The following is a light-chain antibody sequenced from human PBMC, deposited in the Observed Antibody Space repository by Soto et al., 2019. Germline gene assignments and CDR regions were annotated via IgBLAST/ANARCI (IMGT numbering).Light chain of an antibody. CDR1: QTISSW. CDR2: KAS. Sequence: QMTQSPSTPSGFVGDRVNIPCPASQTISSWLAWYQQKPGKDPKLLIYKASTLKSGVPSRFSRSGSGTDFTLTISSLQPEELATYDCQQSYNTPITFGQGTRLEIK. J-gene: IGKJ5*01. V-gene: IGKV1-5*03. CDR3: QQSYNTPIT.